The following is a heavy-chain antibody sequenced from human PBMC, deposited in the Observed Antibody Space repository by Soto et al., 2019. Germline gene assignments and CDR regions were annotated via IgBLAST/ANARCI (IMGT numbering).Heavy chain of an antibody. CDR2: IIPIFGTA. D-gene: IGHD2-8*01. CDR1: GGTFSSYA. CDR3: ARSGYRTNGVCYTRYNYFDY. V-gene: IGHV1-69*13. J-gene: IGHJ4*02. Sequence: SVKVSWKASGGTFSSYAISWVRQAPGQGLEWMGGIIPIFGTANYAQKFQGRVTITADESTSTAYTELSSLRSEDTAVYYCARSGYRTNGVCYTRYNYFDYWGQGTLVTVSS.